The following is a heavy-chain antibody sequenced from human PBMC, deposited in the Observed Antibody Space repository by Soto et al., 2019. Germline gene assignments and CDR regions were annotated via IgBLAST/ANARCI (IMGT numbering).Heavy chain of an antibody. CDR1: GFTFSSYA. V-gene: IGHV3-23*01. CDR3: AKRRGAGGHYDY. CDR2: VSIGGST. Sequence: DVQLLESGGGLVQPEGSLRLSCAASGFTFSSYAMGWVRQGPGKGLEWVAVVSIGGSTHYADSVRGRFTISRDNSKNTLSLQMKSLTAEDTAVYFCAKRRGAGGHYDYWGQGVLLTVSS. D-gene: IGHD2-15*01. J-gene: IGHJ4*02.